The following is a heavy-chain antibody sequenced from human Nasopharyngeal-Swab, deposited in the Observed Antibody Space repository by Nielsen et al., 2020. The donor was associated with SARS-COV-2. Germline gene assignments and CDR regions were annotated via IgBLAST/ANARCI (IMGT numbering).Heavy chain of an antibody. V-gene: IGHV6-1*01. Sequence: SQTLSLTCAISGDSVSSNNAAWNWIRQSPSRGLEWLGRTYYRSKWYNEYAASVKSRVTINPDTSKNQISLQVNSMTAEDTAVYYCARRQMGAHAFDIWGQGIMVTVSS. J-gene: IGHJ3*02. CDR3: ARRQMGAHAFDI. CDR2: TYYRSKWYN. CDR1: GDSVSSNNAA. D-gene: IGHD3-16*01.